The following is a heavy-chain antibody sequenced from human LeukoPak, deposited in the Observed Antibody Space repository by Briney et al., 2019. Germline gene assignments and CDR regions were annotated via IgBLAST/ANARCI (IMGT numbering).Heavy chain of an antibody. D-gene: IGHD3-3*01. CDR1: GFTFSSYS. V-gene: IGHV3-21*01. J-gene: IGHJ5*02. CDR3: ARDLNDFWSGYPNWFDP. Sequence: GGSLRLSCAASGFTFSSYSMNWVRQAPGKGLEWVSSISSSSSYICYADSVKGRFTISRDNAKNSLYLQMNSLRAEDTAVYYCARDLNDFWSGYPNWFDPWGQGTLVTVSS. CDR2: ISSSSSYI.